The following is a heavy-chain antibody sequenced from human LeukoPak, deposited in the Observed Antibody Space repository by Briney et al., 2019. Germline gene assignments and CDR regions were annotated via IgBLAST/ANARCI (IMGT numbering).Heavy chain of an antibody. Sequence: YAMSWVRQAPGKGPQWISLIHGSGLKTNYVESVKGRFTTSRDNSRNTLYLQMNSLTVEDTALYYCARDNAPAGGFLDSWGQGTLVTVSS. V-gene: IGHV3-23*01. CDR1: YA. D-gene: IGHD3-16*01. CDR3: ARDNAPAGGFLDS. J-gene: IGHJ4*02. CDR2: IHGSGLKT.